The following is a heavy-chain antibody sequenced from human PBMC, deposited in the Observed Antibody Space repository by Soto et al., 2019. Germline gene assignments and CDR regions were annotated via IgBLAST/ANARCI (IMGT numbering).Heavy chain of an antibody. Sequence: GGSLRLSCAASGFTFGSYWMHWVRQAPGKGLVWASRINSDGRSTTYAASVRGRFTISRDNAKNTLYLQMNSLRAEDTAVYYCASSLLTPFDYWGQGTLVTVSS. D-gene: IGHD7-27*01. CDR2: INSDGRST. V-gene: IGHV3-74*01. CDR3: ASSLLTPFDY. CDR1: GFTFGSYW. J-gene: IGHJ4*02.